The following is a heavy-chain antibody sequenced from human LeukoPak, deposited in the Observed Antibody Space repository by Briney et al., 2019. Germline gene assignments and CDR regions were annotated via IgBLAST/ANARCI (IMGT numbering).Heavy chain of an antibody. V-gene: IGHV4-59*08. Sequence: SETLSLTCTVSGGSISSYYWSWIRQPPGKGLEWIGYIYYSGSTNYNPSLKSRVTISVDTSKDQFSLKLSSVTAADTAVYYCARLVDHYYYGMDVWGQGTTVTVSS. CDR2: IYYSGST. D-gene: IGHD3-10*01. J-gene: IGHJ6*02. CDR1: GGSISSYY. CDR3: ARLVDHYYYGMDV.